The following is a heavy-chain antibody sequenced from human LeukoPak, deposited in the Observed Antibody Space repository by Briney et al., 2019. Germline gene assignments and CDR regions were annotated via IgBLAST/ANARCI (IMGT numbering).Heavy chain of an antibody. D-gene: IGHD3-10*01. Sequence: PGGSLRLSCTASGFTFSSYSMNWVRQAPGKGLEWVANIKQDGSEKYYVDSVKGRFTISRDNAKNSLYLQMNSLRAEDTAVYYCARELLWFGEYDYWGQGTLVTVSS. CDR2: IKQDGSEK. V-gene: IGHV3-7*01. CDR3: ARELLWFGEYDY. J-gene: IGHJ4*02. CDR1: GFTFSSYS.